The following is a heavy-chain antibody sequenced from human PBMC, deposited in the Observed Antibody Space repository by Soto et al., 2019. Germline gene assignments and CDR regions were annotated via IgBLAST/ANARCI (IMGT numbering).Heavy chain of an antibody. CDR1: GFTFINYA. V-gene: IGHV3-23*01. Sequence: EVQVLESGGGLVQPGGSLRLSCAGSGFTFINYAMNWVRQAPGKGLEWVSSISGGGDAAFFPDSVRGRFTISRDNSKNTVTLQMNSLGVDDTAVDYCARKILGSTTRPNYWYVDRWGRGTLVPVSS. CDR2: ISGGGDAA. J-gene: IGHJ2*01. D-gene: IGHD7-27*01. CDR3: ARKILGSTTRPNYWYVDR.